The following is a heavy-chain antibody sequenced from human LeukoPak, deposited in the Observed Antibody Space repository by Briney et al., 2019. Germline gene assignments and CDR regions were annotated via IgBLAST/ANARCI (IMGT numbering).Heavy chain of an antibody. CDR2: IYHSRNT. CDR1: GVSIITYY. CDR3: ETMTRRGQYYFDN. J-gene: IGHJ4*02. Sequence: SETLSLTCTVSGVSIITYYWSWVRQPPGRGLEWFGFIYHSRNTNYNPSLKSRVTMSVDTSKSQFSLRLSSVTATDTAVYYCETMTRRGQYYFDNWGQGTLVTVSS. V-gene: IGHV4-4*09. D-gene: IGHD3-22*01.